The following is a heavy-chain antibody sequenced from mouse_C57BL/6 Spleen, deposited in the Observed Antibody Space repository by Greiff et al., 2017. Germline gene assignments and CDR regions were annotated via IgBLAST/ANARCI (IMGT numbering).Heavy chain of an antibody. Sequence: VTLMASGAELVKPGASVKLSCKASGYTFPEYTIHWVKQRSGPGLEWIGWFYPGSGSIKYHEKFKDKATLTADKSSSTVYMELSRWTSEDSAVYFCARHGGLTLCMDYWGQGTSVTVSA. CDR2: FYPGSGSI. CDR3: ARHGGLTLCMDY. V-gene: IGHV1-62-2*01. CDR1: GYTFPEYT. J-gene: IGHJ4*01. D-gene: IGHD3-1*01.